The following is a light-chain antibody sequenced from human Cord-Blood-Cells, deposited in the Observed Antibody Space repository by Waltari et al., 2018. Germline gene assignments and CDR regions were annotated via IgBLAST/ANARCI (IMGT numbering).Light chain of an antibody. CDR2: DVS. CDR3: SSYTSSSTWV. V-gene: IGLV2-14*01. J-gene: IGLJ3*02. CDR1: SSDVGGYNS. Sequence: QSALTQPASVSGSPGQSITIPCTGTSSDVGGYNSVSWYQQHPVKAPKRMIYDVSNRPSGVSNRFSGSKSGNTASLTISGLQAEDEADYYCSSYTSSSTWVFGGGTKLTVL.